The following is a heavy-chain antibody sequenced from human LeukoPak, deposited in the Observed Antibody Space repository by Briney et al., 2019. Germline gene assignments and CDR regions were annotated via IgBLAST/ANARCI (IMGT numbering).Heavy chain of an antibody. Sequence: ASVKVSCKASGYTFTGYYIHWVRQAPGQGLDRMGRINPNNGGTNYAQKFQGRVTMTRDMSMSTAYMELSRLRSDDTAVYYCAGEDNSSGYRPFDIWGQGTMVTVSS. V-gene: IGHV1-2*06. CDR2: INPNNGGT. CDR1: GYTFTGYY. J-gene: IGHJ3*02. D-gene: IGHD3-22*01. CDR3: AGEDNSSGYRPFDI.